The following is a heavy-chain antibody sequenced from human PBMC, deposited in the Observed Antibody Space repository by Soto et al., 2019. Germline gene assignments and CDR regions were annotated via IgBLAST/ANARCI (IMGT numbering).Heavy chain of an antibody. CDR3: ARDTLGYFSGGSCSTMALHYFQH. J-gene: IGHJ1*01. D-gene: IGHD2-15*01. Sequence: KGLEWVSSISSSSYIYYAESVKGRFTISRDNAKNSLYLQMNSLRAEDTAVYYCARDTLGYFSGGSCSTMALHYFQHWGQPPLLSVSS. CDR2: ISSSSYI. V-gene: IGHV3-21*01.